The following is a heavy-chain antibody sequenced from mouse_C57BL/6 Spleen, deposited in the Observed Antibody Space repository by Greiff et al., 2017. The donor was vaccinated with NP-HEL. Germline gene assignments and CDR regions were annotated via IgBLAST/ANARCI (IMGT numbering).Heavy chain of an antibody. V-gene: IGHV1-50*01. D-gene: IGHD4-1*01. CDR3: ARSRGTGTYFDV. CDR2: IDPSDSYT. CDR1: GYTFTSYW. J-gene: IGHJ1*03. Sequence: QVQLQQPGAELVKPGASVKLSCKASGYTFTSYWMQWVKQRPGQGLEWIGEIDPSDSYTNYNQKFKGKATLTVDTSSSTASMQLSSLTSEDSAVDYCARSRGTGTYFDVWGTGTTVTVSS.